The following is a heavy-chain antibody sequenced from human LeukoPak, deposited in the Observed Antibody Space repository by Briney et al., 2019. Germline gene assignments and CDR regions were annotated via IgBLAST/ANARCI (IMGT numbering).Heavy chain of an antibody. CDR2: IYYSGST. CDR1: GGSISSYY. J-gene: IGHJ4*02. CDR3: GRYGSGSHEAFDY. Sequence: SETLSLTCTVSGGSISSYYWSWIRQPPGKGLEWIGYIYYSGSTNYNPSLKSRVTISVDTSKNQFSLKLSSMTAADTAVYYCGRYGSGSHEAFDYWGQGTLVTVSS. D-gene: IGHD3-10*01. V-gene: IGHV4-59*12.